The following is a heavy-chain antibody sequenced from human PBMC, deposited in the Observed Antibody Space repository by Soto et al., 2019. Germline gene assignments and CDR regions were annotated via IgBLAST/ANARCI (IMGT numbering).Heavy chain of an antibody. V-gene: IGHV4-59*01. J-gene: IGHJ4*02. D-gene: IGHD3-3*01. CDR2: TYYSGST. Sequence: SETLSLTCAVYGGAFNSYYWTWVRQSPGKGLEWIGYTYYSGSTNYNPSLKSRVTISVDTSKNQFSLKLSSVTAADTAVYYCARGGAVRFLDYWGQGTLVTVSS. CDR3: ARGGAVRFLDY. CDR1: GGAFNSYY.